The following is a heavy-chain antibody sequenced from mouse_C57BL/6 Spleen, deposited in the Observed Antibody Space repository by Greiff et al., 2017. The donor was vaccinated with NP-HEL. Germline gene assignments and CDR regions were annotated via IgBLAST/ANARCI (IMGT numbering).Heavy chain of an antibody. Sequence: QVQLKQSGAELARPGASVKLSCKASGYTFTSYGISWVKQRTGQGLEWIGEIYPRSGNTYYIEKFKGKATLTADKSSSTAYMELRSLTSEDSAVYFCARLITTPYWYFDVWGTGTTVTVSS. CDR3: ARLITTPYWYFDV. D-gene: IGHD2-4*01. CDR2: IYPRSGNT. V-gene: IGHV1-81*01. J-gene: IGHJ1*03. CDR1: GYTFTSYG.